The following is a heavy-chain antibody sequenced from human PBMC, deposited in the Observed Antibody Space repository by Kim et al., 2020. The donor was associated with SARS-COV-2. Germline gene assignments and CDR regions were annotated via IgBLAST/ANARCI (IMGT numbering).Heavy chain of an antibody. V-gene: IGHV3-23*01. CDR1: GFTFSSYA. J-gene: IGHJ2*01. Sequence: GGSLRLSCAASGFTFSSYAMSWVRQAPGKGLEWVSAISGSGGSTYYADSVKGRFTISRDNSKNTLYLQMNSLRAEDTAVYYCAKALACCGGDCCYWYFVLWWGRTLVAVSS. CDR3: AKALACCGGDCCYWYFVL. D-gene: IGHD2-21*02. CDR2: ISGSGGST.